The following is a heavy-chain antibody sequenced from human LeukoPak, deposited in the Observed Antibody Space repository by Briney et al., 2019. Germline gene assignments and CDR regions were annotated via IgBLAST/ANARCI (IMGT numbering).Heavy chain of an antibody. CDR1: GFTFSSYT. V-gene: IGHV3-30*04. CDR2: VSVEGIGR. Sequence: GGSLRLSCAASGFTFSSYTMYWFRQAPGKGLEWVASVSVEGIGRYFPGSVEGRFTISRDNSKNTVYLQMNNVRIEDTAVYVCATVTKVDFDYWGQGTLVTVSS. CDR3: ATVTKVDFDY. D-gene: IGHD4-11*01. J-gene: IGHJ4*02.